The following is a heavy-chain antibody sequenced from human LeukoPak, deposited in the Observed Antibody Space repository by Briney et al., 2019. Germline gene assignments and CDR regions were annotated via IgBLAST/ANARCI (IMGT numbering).Heavy chain of an antibody. CDR3: AREGGYSGYDFDY. CDR2: ISSSGSTI. J-gene: IGHJ4*02. Sequence: PGGSLRLSCADSGCTFSSYEMNWVRQAPGKGLEWVSYISSSGSTIYYADSVKGRFTISRDNAKNSLYLQMNGLRAEDTAVYYCAREGGYSGYDFDYWGQGTLVTVSS. CDR1: GCTFSSYE. V-gene: IGHV3-48*03. D-gene: IGHD5-12*01.